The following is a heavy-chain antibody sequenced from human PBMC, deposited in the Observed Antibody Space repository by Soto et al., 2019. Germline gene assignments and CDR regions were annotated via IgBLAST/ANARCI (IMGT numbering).Heavy chain of an antibody. Sequence: PGESLKISCKGSGYSFTSYWIAWVRQMPGEGLEWMGINYPGDSDTRYSPSFQGQVTISADKSINSVYLQWSSLKASDTATYYCARLGFNYDFLSGYYNVHHYYGIDVWGQGTTVTVSS. CDR1: GYSFTSYW. D-gene: IGHD3-3*01. CDR2: NYPGDSDT. CDR3: ARLGFNYDFLSGYYNVHHYYGIDV. J-gene: IGHJ6*02. V-gene: IGHV5-51*01.